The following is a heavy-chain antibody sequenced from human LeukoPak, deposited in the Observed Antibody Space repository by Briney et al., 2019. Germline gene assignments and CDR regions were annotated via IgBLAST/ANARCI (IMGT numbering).Heavy chain of an antibody. CDR1: GYTLTELS. D-gene: IGHD2-15*01. Sequence: GASVKVSCKVSGYTLTELSMHWVRQVPGKGLEWMGGFDPEDGETIYAQKFQGRVTMTEDTSTDTAYMELSSLRSEDTAVYYCATASSIVVVVAATDGMDVWGQGTTVTVSS. CDR2: FDPEDGET. V-gene: IGHV1-24*01. CDR3: ATASSIVVVVAATDGMDV. J-gene: IGHJ6*02.